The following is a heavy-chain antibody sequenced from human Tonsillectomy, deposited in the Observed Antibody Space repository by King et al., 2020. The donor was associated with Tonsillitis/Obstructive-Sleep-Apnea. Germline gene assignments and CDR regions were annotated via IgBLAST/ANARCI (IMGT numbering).Heavy chain of an antibody. CDR2: IDPSDSYT. Sequence: VQLVESGAEVKKPGESLRISCTGSGYSFTSYWISWVRQMPGKGLEWMGRIDPSDSYTNYSPSFHGHVTISADKSISTAYLQWSSLKASDTAMYYCARPAVNDYYSYMDVWGKGTTVTVSS. CDR1: GYSFTSYW. D-gene: IGHD2-8*01. CDR3: ARPAVNDYYSYMDV. V-gene: IGHV5-10-1*01. J-gene: IGHJ6*03.